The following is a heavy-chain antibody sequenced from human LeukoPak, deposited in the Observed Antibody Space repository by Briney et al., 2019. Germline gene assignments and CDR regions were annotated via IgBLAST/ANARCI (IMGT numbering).Heavy chain of an antibody. CDR1: GFTFSSYS. Sequence: PGGSLRLSCAASGFTFSSYSMNWVRQAPGKGLEWVSYISSSSSTIYYADSVKGRFTISRDNAKNSLYLQMNSLRAEDTAVYYCARARSGYDGGLLSYWGQGTLVTVSS. CDR2: ISSSSSTI. V-gene: IGHV3-48*01. D-gene: IGHD5-12*01. J-gene: IGHJ4*02. CDR3: ARARSGYDGGLLSY.